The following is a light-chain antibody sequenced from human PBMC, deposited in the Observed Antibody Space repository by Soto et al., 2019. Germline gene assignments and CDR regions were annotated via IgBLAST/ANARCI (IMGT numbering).Light chain of an antibody. J-gene: IGLJ1*01. CDR1: SGDIGSYNR. CDR3: SSYTNINTRACV. V-gene: IGLV2-14*01. Sequence: QSVLTQPASVCESPGQSITISCTGTSGDIGSYNRVSWYQQHPGKAPKLIIYEVTDRPSGVSNRFSGSKSGNTASLTISGLQAEDEAEYYCSSYTNINTRACVFGTGTKVTVL. CDR2: EVT.